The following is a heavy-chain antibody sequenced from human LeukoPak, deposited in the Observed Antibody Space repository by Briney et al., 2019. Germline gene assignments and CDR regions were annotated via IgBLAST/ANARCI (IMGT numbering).Heavy chain of an antibody. D-gene: IGHD6-13*01. CDR1: GGSISSYY. Sequence: SETLSLTCTVSGGSISSYYWSWIRQPPGKGLEWIGYIYHSGSTYYNPSLKSRVTISVDRSKNQFSLKLSSVTAADTAVYYCARATAAGAFDIWGQGTMVTVSS. V-gene: IGHV4-59*12. CDR2: IYHSGST. CDR3: ARATAAGAFDI. J-gene: IGHJ3*02.